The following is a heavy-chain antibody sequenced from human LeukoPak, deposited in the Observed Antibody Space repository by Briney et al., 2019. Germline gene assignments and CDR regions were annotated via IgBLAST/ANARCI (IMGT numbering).Heavy chain of an antibody. CDR1: GYTFTSYG. Sequence: ASVTVSCTASGYTFTSYGISWVRQATEQGLEWMGWMNPNSGNTGYAQKFQGRVTMTRNTSISTAYMELSSLRSEDTAVYYCARVYSYGSDYWGQGTLVTVSS. CDR2: MNPNSGNT. D-gene: IGHD5-18*01. J-gene: IGHJ4*02. V-gene: IGHV1-8*02. CDR3: ARVYSYGSDY.